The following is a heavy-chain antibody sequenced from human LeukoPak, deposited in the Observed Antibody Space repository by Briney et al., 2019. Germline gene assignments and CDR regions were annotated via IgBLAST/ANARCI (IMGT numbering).Heavy chain of an antibody. CDR1: GFTVSSNY. CDR2: IYSGGSR. D-gene: IGHD4/OR15-4a*01. J-gene: IGHJ4*02. V-gene: IGHV3-53*01. Sequence: GGSLRLSCAASGFTVSSNYMSWVRQAPGKGLEWVSVIYSGGSRYYADSVKGRFTISRDNSKNTMYLQMNSLRADDTAVYYCARRAGAYSHPYDYWGQGTLVTVSS. CDR3: ARRAGAYSHPYDY.